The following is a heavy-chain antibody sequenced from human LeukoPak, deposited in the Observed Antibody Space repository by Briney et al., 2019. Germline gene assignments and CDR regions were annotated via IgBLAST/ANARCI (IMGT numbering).Heavy chain of an antibody. Sequence: GEALQISCKGAGYGFNNYWIAWGRRMPGKGLEWRNILYPDDSDTRYSPSFQGQVTISADKSISPAYLQWSSLKASDTAMYYCARRGRDGTLDYWGQGTLVTVSS. CDR1: GYGFNNYW. D-gene: IGHD5-24*01. J-gene: IGHJ4*02. CDR3: ARRGRDGTLDY. CDR2: LYPDDSDT. V-gene: IGHV5-51*01.